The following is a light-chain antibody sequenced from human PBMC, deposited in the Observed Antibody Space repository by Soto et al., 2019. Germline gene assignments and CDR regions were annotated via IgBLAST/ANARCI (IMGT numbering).Light chain of an antibody. CDR2: GAF. Sequence: EIVLTQSPGTLSLFPGERATLSCRASQSVSSRNLAWYRQKPGQAPSLLTYGAFNRATGIPDRFSGSGSATDFTLTISRLEPADFAVYYCLLYGDSPPAYTFGQGTKLDIK. CDR1: QSVSSRN. CDR3: LLYGDSPPAYT. V-gene: IGKV3-20*01. J-gene: IGKJ2*01.